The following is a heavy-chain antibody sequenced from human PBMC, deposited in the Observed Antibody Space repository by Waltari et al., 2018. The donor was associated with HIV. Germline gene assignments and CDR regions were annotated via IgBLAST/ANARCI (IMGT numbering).Heavy chain of an antibody. CDR1: GYNFTTYW. V-gene: IGHV5-51*01. CDR3: ARLGYCSSARCPSGYYYSYGMGV. D-gene: IGHD2-2*01. CDR2: IYPVDSDT. J-gene: IGHJ6*02. Sequence: EVQLVQSGAEVKKPGESLKISCKGSGYNFTTYWIGWVGRMPGKGLEWMGIIYPVDSDTRYSPAFRGQVTISADKSMSTAYLQWSSLQASDTAIYYCARLGYCSSARCPSGYYYSYGMGVWGQGTTVTVSS.